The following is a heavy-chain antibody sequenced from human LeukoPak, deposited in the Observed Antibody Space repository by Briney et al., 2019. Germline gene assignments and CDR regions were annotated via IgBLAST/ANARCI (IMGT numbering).Heavy chain of an antibody. D-gene: IGHD3-22*01. Sequence: SETLSLTCAVYGGSFSGYYWSWIRQPPGKGLEWIGEINHSGSTNYNPSLKSRVTISVDTSKNQFSLKLSSVTAADTAVYYCARSLHYYDSSGYYYYFHYWGQGTLVTVSS. V-gene: IGHV4-34*01. CDR3: ARSLHYYDSSGYYYYFHY. CDR1: GGSFSGYY. J-gene: IGHJ4*02. CDR2: INHSGST.